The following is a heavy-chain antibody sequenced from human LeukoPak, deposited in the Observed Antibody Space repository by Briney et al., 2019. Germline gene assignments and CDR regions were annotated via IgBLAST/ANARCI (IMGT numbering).Heavy chain of an antibody. CDR3: ARRISVGAYAFDI. J-gene: IGHJ3*02. D-gene: IGHD1-26*01. V-gene: IGHV3-53*01. CDR1: GFMVSRNY. CDR2: MYTGGST. Sequence: GGSLRLSCAASGFMVSRNYMSWVRQAPGKGLEWVSDMYTGGSTYYADSVKGRFTISRDNSKNTLNLQMTSLTAEDTALYYCARRISVGAYAFDIWGQGTMVTVSS.